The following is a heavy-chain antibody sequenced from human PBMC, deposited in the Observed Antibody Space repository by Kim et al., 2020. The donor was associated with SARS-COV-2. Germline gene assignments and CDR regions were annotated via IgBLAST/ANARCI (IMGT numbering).Heavy chain of an antibody. J-gene: IGHJ4*02. Sequence: SETLSLTCAVYGGSFSGYYWSWIRQPPGKGLEWIGEINHSGSTNYNPSLKSRVTISVDTSKNQFSLKLSSVTAADTAVYYCARVLLYCTNGVCYRLRNYYFDYWGQGTLVTVSS. CDR3: ARVLLYCTNGVCYRLRNYYFDY. CDR2: INHSGST. V-gene: IGHV4-34*01. D-gene: IGHD2-8*01. CDR1: GGSFSGYY.